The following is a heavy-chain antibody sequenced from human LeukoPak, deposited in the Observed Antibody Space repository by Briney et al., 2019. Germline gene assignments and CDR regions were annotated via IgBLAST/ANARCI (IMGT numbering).Heavy chain of an antibody. CDR1: GFTLSGHS. V-gene: IGHV3-21*01. CDR3: AKAGHSYGYSDWYLDL. CDR2: ISPTSAYI. D-gene: IGHD5-18*01. Sequence: GGSLRLSCAATGFTLSGHSMNWVRQAPGKGLDWVSSISPTSAYIYYQDSVKGRFTISRDDAKNSLYLEMNSLRTEDTALFYCAKAGHSYGYSDWYLDLWGRGTVVTVSA. J-gene: IGHJ2*01.